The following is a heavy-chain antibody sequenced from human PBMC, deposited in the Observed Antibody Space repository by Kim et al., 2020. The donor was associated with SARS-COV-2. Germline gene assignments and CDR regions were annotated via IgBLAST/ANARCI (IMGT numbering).Heavy chain of an antibody. CDR3: AKDIGRLHNWFDP. Sequence: YADSVKGRFTISRDNAKNSLYLQINSLRAEDTALYYCAKDIGRLHNWFDPWGQGTLVTVSS. V-gene: IGHV3-9*01. D-gene: IGHD2-15*01. J-gene: IGHJ5*02.